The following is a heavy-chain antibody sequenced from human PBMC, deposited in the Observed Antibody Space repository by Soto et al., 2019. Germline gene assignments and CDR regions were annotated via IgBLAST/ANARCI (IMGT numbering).Heavy chain of an antibody. J-gene: IGHJ5*02. CDR3: AREQVNYYDSSGYQLPPWFDP. V-gene: IGHV3-30-3*01. D-gene: IGHD3-22*01. CDR2: ISYDGSNK. CDR1: GFTFSSYA. Sequence: GGSLRLSCAASGFTFSSYAMHWVRQAPGKGLEWVAVISYDGSNKYYADSVKGRFTISRDNSKNTLYLQMNSLRAEDTAVYYCAREQVNYYDSSGYQLPPWFDPWGQGTLVTVSS.